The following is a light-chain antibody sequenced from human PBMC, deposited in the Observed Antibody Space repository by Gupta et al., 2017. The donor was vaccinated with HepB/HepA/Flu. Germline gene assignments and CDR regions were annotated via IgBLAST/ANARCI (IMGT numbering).Light chain of an antibody. CDR1: QSISSC. J-gene: IGKJ1*01. V-gene: IGKV1-5*01. Sequence: DLQMTQSPSTLSPSVGHRVTITCPPSQSISSCVAWYQEKTWKAPQLPLYQGSTLESGVPSQFHGRGSGAGFTLSIRRLQPDDVATYYCLKYKSLQHIFGQGTKVEIK. CDR2: QGS. CDR3: LKYKSLQHI.